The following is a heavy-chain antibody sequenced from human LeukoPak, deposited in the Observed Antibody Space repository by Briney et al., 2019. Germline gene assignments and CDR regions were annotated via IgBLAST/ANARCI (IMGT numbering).Heavy chain of an antibody. CDR2: IKYDGSEK. CDR3: ARDPTYDSGSPLGY. V-gene: IGHV3-7*01. Sequence: GGSLRLSCAASGFPFSRYWMTWVRQAPGKGLEWVANIKYDGSEKFYVGSVRGRFTISRDNTNNSLHLQMNSLRAEDTAIYYCARDPTYDSGSPLGYGGQGTLVTVSS. J-gene: IGHJ4*02. CDR1: GFPFSRYW. D-gene: IGHD3-10*01.